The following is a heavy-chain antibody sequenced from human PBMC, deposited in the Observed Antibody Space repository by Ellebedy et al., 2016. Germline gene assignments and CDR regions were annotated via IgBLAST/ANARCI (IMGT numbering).Heavy chain of an antibody. J-gene: IGHJ4*02. Sequence: GESLKISXAASGFTFSDYYMSWIRQAPGKGLEWVSYNSSSGSTIYYADSVKGRFTISRDNAKNSLYLQMNSLRAEDTAVYYCARLKGVGALHPLFDYWGQGTLVTVSS. CDR3: ARLKGVGALHPLFDY. CDR1: GFTFSDYY. D-gene: IGHD1-26*01. CDR2: NSSSGSTI. V-gene: IGHV3-11*01.